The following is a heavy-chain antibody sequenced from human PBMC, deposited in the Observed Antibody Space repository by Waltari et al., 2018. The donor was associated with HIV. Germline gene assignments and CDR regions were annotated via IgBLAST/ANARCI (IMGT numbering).Heavy chain of an antibody. V-gene: IGHV4-34*01. J-gene: IGHJ3*02. CDR1: GGSFSGYY. CDR2: INHRGST. CDR3: ARHIVVVTAEDAFDI. D-gene: IGHD2-21*02. Sequence: QVQLQQWGAGLLKPSETLSLTCAVYGGSFSGYYLSWIRQPPGKGLEWIGEINHRGSTNYNPSPKSRVTISVDTSKNQFSLKLSSVTAADTAVYYCARHIVVVTAEDAFDIWGQGTMVTVSS.